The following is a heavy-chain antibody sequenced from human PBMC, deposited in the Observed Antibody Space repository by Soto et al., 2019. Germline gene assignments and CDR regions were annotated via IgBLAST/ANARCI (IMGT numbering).Heavy chain of an antibody. D-gene: IGHD6-6*01. CDR3: AKIGGSSSSREDYYYYYGMDV. V-gene: IGHV3-30*18. J-gene: IGHJ6*02. CDR2: ISYDGSNK. Sequence: GSLRLSCAASGFTFSSYGMHWVRQAPGKGLEWVAVISYDGSNKYYADSVKGRFTISRDNSKNTLYLQMNSLRAEDTAVYYCAKIGGSSSSREDYYYYYGMDVWGQGTTVTVSS. CDR1: GFTFSSYG.